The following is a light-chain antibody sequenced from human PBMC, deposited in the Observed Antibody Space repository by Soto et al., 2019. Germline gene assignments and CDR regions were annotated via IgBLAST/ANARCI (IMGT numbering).Light chain of an antibody. CDR1: NSNIGAGYD. Sequence: QSVLTQPPSVSGAPGQRVTISCTGSNSNIGAGYDVHWYQQLPGTAPKLLIYYNNIRPSGVPDRFSGSKSGTSASLAITGIKAEDEADYYCQSKDSSLSGSVFGGGTKVTVL. CDR3: QSKDSSLSGSV. V-gene: IGLV1-40*01. J-gene: IGLJ2*01. CDR2: YNN.